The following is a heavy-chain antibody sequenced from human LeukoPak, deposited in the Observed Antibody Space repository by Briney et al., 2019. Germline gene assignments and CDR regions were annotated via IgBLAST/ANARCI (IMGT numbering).Heavy chain of an antibody. CDR1: GFTFSSYS. J-gene: IGHJ4*02. CDR3: AMVRGVIFDY. Sequence: GGSLRLSCAGSGFTFSSYSMNWVRQAPGKGLEWVSYISSDSGTIYYADSVKGRFTISRDNAKNSLYLQMNSLRAEDTAVYYCAMVRGVIFDYWGQGALVTVSS. D-gene: IGHD3-10*01. V-gene: IGHV3-48*04. CDR2: ISSDSGTI.